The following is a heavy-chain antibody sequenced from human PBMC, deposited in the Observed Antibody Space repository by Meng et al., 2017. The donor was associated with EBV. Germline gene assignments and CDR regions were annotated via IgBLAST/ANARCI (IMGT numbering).Heavy chain of an antibody. D-gene: IGHD2-21*01. CDR2: INVGVGFT. V-gene: IGHV1-3*01. Sequence: GQLVQSGAGGKSPGASVKVSCKASGYAFTSYILHWVRQAPGQRLEWMGWINVGVGFTKYSQKFQGRVTISSDTSATTGYMELSSLRSEDTAVYYCVRGPPVGVPGPGDYWGQGTLVTVSS. J-gene: IGHJ4*02. CDR1: GYAFTSYI. CDR3: VRGPPVGVPGPGDY.